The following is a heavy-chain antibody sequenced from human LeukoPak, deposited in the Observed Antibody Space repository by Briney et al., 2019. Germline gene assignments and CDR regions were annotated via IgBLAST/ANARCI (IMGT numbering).Heavy chain of an antibody. D-gene: IGHD3-10*01. CDR2: INPNSGGT. CDR1: GYTFTSYD. J-gene: IGHJ5*02. CDR3: ARGAVLLWFGEPRDPKENGFDP. V-gene: IGHV1-2*04. Sequence: ASVKVSCKASGYTFTSYDINWVRQAPGQGLEWMGWINPNSGGTNYAQKFQGWVTMTRDTSISTAYMELSRLRSDDTAVYYCARGAVLLWFGEPRDPKENGFDPWGQEPLVTVPS.